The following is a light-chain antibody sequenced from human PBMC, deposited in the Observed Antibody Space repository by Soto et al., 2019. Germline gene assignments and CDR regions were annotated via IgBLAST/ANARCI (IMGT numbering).Light chain of an antibody. Sequence: DIHIPHSPYPLSGSVGDRVTITCRASQTISSWLAWYQQKPGKAPKLLIYKASTLKSGVPSRFSGSGSGTEFTLTISSLQPDDFATYYCQHYNSYSEAFGQGTKVDIK. CDR3: QHYNSYSEA. J-gene: IGKJ1*01. V-gene: IGKV1-5*03. CDR2: KAS. CDR1: QTISSW.